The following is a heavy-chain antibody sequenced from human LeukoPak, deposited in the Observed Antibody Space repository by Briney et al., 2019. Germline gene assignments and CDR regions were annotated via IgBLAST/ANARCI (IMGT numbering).Heavy chain of an antibody. D-gene: IGHD2-2*03. CDR2: ISGSGGST. Sequence: GGSLRLSCAASGFTFSGYAMGWFRRPPGKGLKWVSAISGSGGSTYYADSVKGRFTISRDNSKNTLYLQMNSLRAEDTAVYYCANCMDNDWYFDLWGRGTLVTVSS. J-gene: IGHJ2*01. CDR3: ANCMDNDWYFDL. V-gene: IGHV3-23*01. CDR1: GFTFSGYA.